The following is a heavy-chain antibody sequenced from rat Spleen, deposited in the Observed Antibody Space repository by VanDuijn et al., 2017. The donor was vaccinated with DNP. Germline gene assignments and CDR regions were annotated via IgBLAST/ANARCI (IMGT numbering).Heavy chain of an antibody. Sequence: EVQLVESGGGLVQPGRSLKLSCAASGFTFSNYDMAWVRQAPTKGLEWVASISTSGGSTYYRDSVKGRFTVSRDNAKSTLYLQMDSLRSEDTATYYCASILRVDYWGQGVMVTVSS. V-gene: IGHV5-25*01. CDR1: GFTFSNYD. D-gene: IGHD1-7*01. CDR2: ISTSGGST. CDR3: ASILRVDY. J-gene: IGHJ2*01.